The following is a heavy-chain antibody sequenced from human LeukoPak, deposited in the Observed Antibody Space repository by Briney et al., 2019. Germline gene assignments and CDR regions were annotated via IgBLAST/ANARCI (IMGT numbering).Heavy chain of an antibody. V-gene: IGHV3-53*01. J-gene: IGHJ4*02. D-gene: IGHD3-9*01. CDR3: ARSIRYFQLFEY. CDR1: GFIVSSNY. CDR2: IYSDGSI. Sequence: GGSLRLSCAASGFIVSSNYMSWVRQAPGKGLEWVSVIYSDGSIYYADSVKGRFTISRDNSKNTLYLQMNSLRAEDTALYYCARSIRYFQLFEYWGQGTPVAVSS.